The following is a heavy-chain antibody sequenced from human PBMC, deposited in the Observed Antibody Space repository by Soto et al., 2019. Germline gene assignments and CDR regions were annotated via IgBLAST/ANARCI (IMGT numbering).Heavy chain of an antibody. CDR2: ISPSSDTS. J-gene: IGHJ4*02. CDR3: ASPRVPRGYDLIDY. CDR1: GFPFSDYS. Sequence: EVQLVESGGGLVKPGGPLRLACAASGFPFSDYSWNWVRQTPGKGLEWVSSISPSSDTSYYADSVKGRFTISRDNAKNALFLQMNILRDEDSAVYYCASPRVPRGYDLIDYWCQGTLVIVSS. D-gene: IGHD5-12*01. V-gene: IGHV3-21*02.